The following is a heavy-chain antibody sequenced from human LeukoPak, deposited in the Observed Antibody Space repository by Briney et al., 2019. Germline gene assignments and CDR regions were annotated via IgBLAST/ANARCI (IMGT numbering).Heavy chain of an antibody. J-gene: IGHJ4*02. Sequence: RASETLSLTCTVSGGSISSYYWSWIRQPAGKGLEWIGRIYTSGSTNYNPSLKSRVTMSVDTSKNQFSLKLSSVTASDTAVYYCARRPLRGPFDYWGQGTLVTVSS. D-gene: IGHD4-17*01. CDR1: GGSISSYY. CDR2: IYTSGST. CDR3: ARRPLRGPFDY. V-gene: IGHV4-4*07.